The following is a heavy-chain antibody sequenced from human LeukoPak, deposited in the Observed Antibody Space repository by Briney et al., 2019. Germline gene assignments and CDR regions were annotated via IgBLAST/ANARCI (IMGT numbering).Heavy chain of an antibody. J-gene: IGHJ4*02. CDR1: GFNFRDSA. V-gene: IGHV3-30*04. CDR3: AADYGDYVSPSD. D-gene: IGHD4-17*01. Sequence: GGSLRLSCAASGFNFRDSAMHWVRQPPGKGLEAVAVSSYDGTNKYYADSVNGRFTISRDNSKNTLFLQMNNLRLEDTAVYYCAADYGDYVSPSDWGQGSLVTVSS. CDR2: SSYDGTNK.